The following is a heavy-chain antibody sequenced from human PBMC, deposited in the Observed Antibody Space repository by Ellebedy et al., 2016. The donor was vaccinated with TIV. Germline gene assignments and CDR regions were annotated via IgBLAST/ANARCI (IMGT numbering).Heavy chain of an antibody. V-gene: IGHV3-15*01. CDR1: GFIFNNAW. CDR3: TPGWPPSY. Sequence: GESLKISCAAPGFIFNNAWMSWVRQAPGKGLEWVGRVKSKSDGATTDYAAPVKGRFTILREDSRDTVYLEMNSLKTEDTAVYYCTPGWPPSYWGQGTLVTVSS. D-gene: IGHD2-15*01. CDR2: VKSKSDGATT. J-gene: IGHJ4*02.